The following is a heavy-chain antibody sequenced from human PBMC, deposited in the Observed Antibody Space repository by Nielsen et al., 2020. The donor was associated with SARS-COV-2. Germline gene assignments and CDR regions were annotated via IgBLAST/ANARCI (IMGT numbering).Heavy chain of an antibody. D-gene: IGHD1-26*01. V-gene: IGHV3-33*01. Sequence: GESLKISCAASGFTFSSYGMHWVRQAPGKGLEWVAVIWYDGSNKYYADSVKGRVTISRDNSKNTLYLQMNSLRADDTAVYYCVRGGRIVGYNWFDRWGQGTLVTVSS. J-gene: IGHJ5*02. CDR3: VRGGRIVGYNWFDR. CDR1: GFTFSSYG. CDR2: IWYDGSNK.